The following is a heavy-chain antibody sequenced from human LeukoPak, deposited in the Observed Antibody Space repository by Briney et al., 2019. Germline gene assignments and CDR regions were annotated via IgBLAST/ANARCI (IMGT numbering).Heavy chain of an antibody. CDR2: ISGSGGGT. D-gene: IGHD2-8*02. V-gene: IGHV3-23*01. CDR3: AKDADTGGRTTFDY. CDR1: GFTFSSYA. Sequence: GGSLRLSCAASGFTFSSYAMSWVRQAPEKGLEWVSTISGSGGGTYYADSVKGRFTISRDNSKNTLYLQMNSLRAEDTAVYYCAKDADTGGRTTFDYWGQGTLVTVSS. J-gene: IGHJ4*02.